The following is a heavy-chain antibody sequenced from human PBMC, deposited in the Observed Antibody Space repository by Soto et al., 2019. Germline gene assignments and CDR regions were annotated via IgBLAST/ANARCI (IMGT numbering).Heavy chain of an antibody. CDR1: GGSISSGNHF. Sequence: QVQLQEAGTGLVKPSQTLSLTCIVSGGSISSGNHFCSLIRQPPGKGLELIGYIFYSGTAYYNSSLKSRVSISVDSSKNQLSLNLSYVTAADTAMYYCAREVFTPFQQVSFDAFDVWCQGTMVTVSS. CDR3: AREVFTPFQQVSFDAFDV. CDR2: IFYSGTA. J-gene: IGHJ3*01. D-gene: IGHD2-15*01. V-gene: IGHV4-30-4*01.